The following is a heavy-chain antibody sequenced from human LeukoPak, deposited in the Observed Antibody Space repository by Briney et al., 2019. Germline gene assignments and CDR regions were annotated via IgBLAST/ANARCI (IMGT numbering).Heavy chain of an antibody. J-gene: IGHJ4*02. Sequence: GGSLRLSCVASGFTFSTHAMSWVRLAPGKGLEWVSAIGGSDGSTYYADSVKGRFTISRDNSKDTLYLQMNSLRVEDTAAYYCAKRDSSGSYPYYFDYWGQGTLVTVSS. V-gene: IGHV3-23*01. CDR1: GFTFSTHA. CDR2: IGGSDGST. CDR3: AKRDSSGSYPYYFDY. D-gene: IGHD3-22*01.